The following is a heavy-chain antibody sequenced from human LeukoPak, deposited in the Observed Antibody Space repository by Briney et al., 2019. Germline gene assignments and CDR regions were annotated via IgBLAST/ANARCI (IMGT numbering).Heavy chain of an antibody. D-gene: IGHD4-17*01. V-gene: IGHV4-39*01. CDR3: ARHYGP. Sequence: SETLSFTGTVSGGSISSSFYYRGSTRQPPGWELESIGIVYQSRSTYSNAALQSRVTIPVDPSRNKCSLNLSTVTAADTAVYYCARHYGPWGQGTLVAVSS. CDR1: GGSISSSFYY. J-gene: IGHJ5*02. CDR2: VYQSRST.